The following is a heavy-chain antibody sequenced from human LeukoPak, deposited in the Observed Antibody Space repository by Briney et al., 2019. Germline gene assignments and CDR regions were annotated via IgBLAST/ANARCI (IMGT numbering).Heavy chain of an antibody. J-gene: IGHJ6*02. CDR3: ARDGYQLLSSVGHYYYYGMDV. CDR1: GFTFSNYE. D-gene: IGHD2-2*01. CDR2: ISSSGSTI. V-gene: IGHV3-48*03. Sequence: GGSLRLSCAASGFTFSNYEMNWVRQAPGKGLEWVSYISSSGSTIYYADSVKGRFTISRDNAKNSLYLQLNSLRAEDTAVYYCARDGYQLLSSVGHYYYYGMDVWGQGTTVTVSS.